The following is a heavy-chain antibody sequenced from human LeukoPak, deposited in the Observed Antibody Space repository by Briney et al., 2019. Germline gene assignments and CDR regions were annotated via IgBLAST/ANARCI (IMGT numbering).Heavy chain of an antibody. Sequence: GGSLRLSCAASRFSFSRYAIHWVRQPPGKGLEWVANIKQDGSEKYYVDTVKGRFTISRDNAKNSLYLQMNSLRAEDTAVYYCAGNYYDSSGYYSLDYWGQGTLVTVSS. V-gene: IGHV3-7*03. J-gene: IGHJ4*02. CDR1: RFSFSRYA. D-gene: IGHD3-22*01. CDR2: IKQDGSEK. CDR3: AGNYYDSSGYYSLDY.